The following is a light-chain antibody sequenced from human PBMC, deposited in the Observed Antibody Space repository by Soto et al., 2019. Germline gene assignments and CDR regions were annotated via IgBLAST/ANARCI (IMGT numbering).Light chain of an antibody. CDR2: GTS. V-gene: IGKV3-20*01. CDR1: QTVSNRY. Sequence: EIVLTQSPGTLSLSPGERVTLSCRASQTVSNRYLSWYQHRPGQARMLLIYGTSIRASGITDRFSAGAAGTDFILTISILEQEDFAVYYCQKYGNPLTVGGGPKLEIK. J-gene: IGKJ4*01. CDR3: QKYGNPLT.